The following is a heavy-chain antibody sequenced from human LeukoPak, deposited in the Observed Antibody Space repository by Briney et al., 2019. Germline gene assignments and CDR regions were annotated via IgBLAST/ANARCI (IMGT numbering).Heavy chain of an antibody. CDR1: GYTFSRYY. V-gene: IGHV1-46*01. Sequence: SVKVSCKASGYTFSRYYMHWVRQAPGQGLEWMGIISPSGGSTTYAQKFQGRVTMTRDTSTSTVYMELSSLRSDDTAVYYCARVTCPGGDCYYYYGLDVWGQGTTVTVSS. CDR2: ISPSGGST. D-gene: IGHD2-21*02. J-gene: IGHJ6*02. CDR3: ARVTCPGGDCYYYYGLDV.